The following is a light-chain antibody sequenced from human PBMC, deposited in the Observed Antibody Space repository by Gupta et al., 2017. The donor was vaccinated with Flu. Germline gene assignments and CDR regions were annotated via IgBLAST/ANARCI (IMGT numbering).Light chain of an antibody. CDR3: QQYYSTPRT. Sequence: DIVMTQSPDSLAVSLGERATINCKSSQSLLYSSSNQNYLAWYQQKPGQPPKLLIYWASTRESGVPDRFSGSGSGTDFTLTISSLQAEDVAVYYCQQYYSTPRTFGQGTKLEIK. CDR2: WAS. V-gene: IGKV4-1*01. J-gene: IGKJ2*01. CDR1: QSLLYSSSNQNY.